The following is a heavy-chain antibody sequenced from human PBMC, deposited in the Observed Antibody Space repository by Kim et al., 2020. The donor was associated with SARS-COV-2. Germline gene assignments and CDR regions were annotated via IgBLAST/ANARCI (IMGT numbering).Heavy chain of an antibody. D-gene: IGHD5-12*01. CDR1: GYIFTNYW. Sequence: GESLKISCKASGYIFTNYWIGWVRQMPGKGLEWMGIIYPGDSDTKYSPSFQGQVTISADKSISTAYLHWSSLKASDTAVYYCARSGYNTQLASDFWGPGALVTLSS. J-gene: IGHJ4*02. CDR3: ARSGYNTQLASDF. CDR2: IYPGDSDT. V-gene: IGHV5-51*01.